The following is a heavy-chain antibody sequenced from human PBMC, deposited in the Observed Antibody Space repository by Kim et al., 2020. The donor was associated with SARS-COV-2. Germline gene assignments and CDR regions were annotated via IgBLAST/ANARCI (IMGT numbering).Heavy chain of an antibody. CDR1: GGTFSSYA. Sequence: SVKVSCKASGGTFSSYAISWVRQAPGQGLEWMGRIIPILGIANYAQKFQGRVTITADKSTSTAYMELSSLRYEDTAVYYCARAPPRVGDAFDIWGQGTM. CDR2: IIPILGIA. CDR3: ARAPPRVGDAFDI. V-gene: IGHV1-69*04. J-gene: IGHJ3*02. D-gene: IGHD1-26*01.